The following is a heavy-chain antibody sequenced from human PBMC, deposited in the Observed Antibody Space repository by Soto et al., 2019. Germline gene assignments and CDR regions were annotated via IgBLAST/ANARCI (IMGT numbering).Heavy chain of an antibody. CDR2: ITGSGGDT. V-gene: IGHV3-23*01. CDR1: GFTFSSYA. D-gene: IGHD6-25*01. Sequence: PGGSLRLSCAASGFTFSSYAVSWVRQAPGKGLEWVSAITGSGGDTYYADSVKGRFTLSRDNSKNTLYLEMNSLRAEDTAIYYCAKGSGPFRPYYFDYWGQGALVTVSS. CDR3: AKGSGPFRPYYFDY. J-gene: IGHJ4*02.